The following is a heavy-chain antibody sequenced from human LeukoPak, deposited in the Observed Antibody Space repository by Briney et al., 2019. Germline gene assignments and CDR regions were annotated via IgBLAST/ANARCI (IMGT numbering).Heavy chain of an antibody. CDR1: GFTFSNYA. CDR3: TTRLRHHFDY. Sequence: GGSLRLSCAASGFTFSNYAMTWVRQALGQGLEWVSTISDPHSGSQTHDADSVKGRFTISRDDSQNTVYLQMDSLRAEDTAVYYCTTRLRHHFDYWGQGTQVTVSS. D-gene: IGHD2-15*01. V-gene: IGHV3-23*01. CDR2: ISDPHSGSQT. J-gene: IGHJ4*02.